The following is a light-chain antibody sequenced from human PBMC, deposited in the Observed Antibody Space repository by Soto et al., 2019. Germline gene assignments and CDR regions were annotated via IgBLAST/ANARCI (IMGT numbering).Light chain of an antibody. CDR1: SSDVGGYDF. V-gene: IGLV2-11*01. CDR2: DVT. Sequence: QSALTQPRSVSGSPGQSVTISCTGTSSDVGGYDFVSWYQQHPGKAPKLTIYDVTKRPSWVPDRFSGAKSGNSASLTISGLRAEDEADYYCCSYAGSYNLGVLGGGTKLTVL. J-gene: IGLJ3*02. CDR3: CSYAGSYNLGV.